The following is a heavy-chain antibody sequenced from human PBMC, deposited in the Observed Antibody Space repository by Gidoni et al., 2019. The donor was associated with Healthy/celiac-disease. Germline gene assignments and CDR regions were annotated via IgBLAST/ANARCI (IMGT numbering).Heavy chain of an antibody. V-gene: IGHV4-4*07. J-gene: IGHJ5*02. Sequence: QVQLQVSGPGLVKPSETLSLTCTVSGGSISRYYWSWIRQPAGKGLEWIGRIYTSGSTNYNPSLKSRVTMSVDTSKNQFALKLSSVTAADTAVYYCARARCSSTSCYTPYWFDPGGQGTLVTVSS. D-gene: IGHD2-2*02. CDR3: ARARCSSTSCYTPYWFDP. CDR1: GGSISRYY. CDR2: IYTSGST.